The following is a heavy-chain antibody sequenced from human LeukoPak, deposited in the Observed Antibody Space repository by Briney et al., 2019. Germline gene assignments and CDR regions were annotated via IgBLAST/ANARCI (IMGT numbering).Heavy chain of an antibody. D-gene: IGHD5-24*01. Sequence: GGSLRLSCAVSGFTVSNNYMSWVRQAPGKGLEWVSVMYSGGSTYYADSVKGRFTISRDNSKNTVYLQMNSLRAEDTAVYYCARLDVEAGRDYWGLGTLVTVSS. CDR1: GFTVSNNY. V-gene: IGHV3-53*01. CDR2: MYSGGST. J-gene: IGHJ4*02. CDR3: ARLDVEAGRDY.